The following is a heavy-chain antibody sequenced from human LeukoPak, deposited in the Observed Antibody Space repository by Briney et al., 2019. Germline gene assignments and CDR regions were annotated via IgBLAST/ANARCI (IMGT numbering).Heavy chain of an antibody. CDR1: GYTFTGYY. Sequence: GASVKVSCKASGYTFTGYYMHWVRQAPGQGLEWMGWINPNSGGTNYAQKFQGRVTMTRDTAISTAYMELSRLRSDDTAVYYCARAVRYFDWLLYYYYYYMDVWGKGTTVTVSS. D-gene: IGHD3-9*01. CDR3: ARAVRYFDWLLYYYYYYMDV. V-gene: IGHV1-2*02. J-gene: IGHJ6*03. CDR2: INPNSGGT.